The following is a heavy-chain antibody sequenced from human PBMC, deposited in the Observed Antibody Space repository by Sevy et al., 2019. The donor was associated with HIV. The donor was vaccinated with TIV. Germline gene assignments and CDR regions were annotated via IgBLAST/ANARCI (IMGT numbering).Heavy chain of an antibody. D-gene: IGHD3-22*01. J-gene: IGHJ6*02. V-gene: IGHV3-23*01. CDR2: ISGSGGIT. Sequence: GGSLRLSCAASGFTFSSYAMSWVRQAPGKGLEWVSAISGSGGITYYADSVKGRFTISRDNSKNTLYLQMNSLRAEDTAVYYCAKEPVVAHYYYYGMDVWGQGTTVTVSS. CDR1: GFTFSSYA. CDR3: AKEPVVAHYYYYGMDV.